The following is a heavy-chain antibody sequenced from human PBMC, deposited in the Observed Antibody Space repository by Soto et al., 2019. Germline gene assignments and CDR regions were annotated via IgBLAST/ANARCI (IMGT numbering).Heavy chain of an antibody. CDR3: ARQYGFRNWFDP. D-gene: IGHD2-8*01. J-gene: IGHJ5*02. CDR1: GGSFSGYY. Sequence: PSETLCLTCAVDGGSFSGYYWSWIRQPPGKGLEWIGEINHSGSTNYNPSLKSRVTISVDTSKNQFSLKLSSVTAADTAVYYCARQYGFRNWFDPWGQGTLVTVSS. CDR2: INHSGST. V-gene: IGHV4-34*01.